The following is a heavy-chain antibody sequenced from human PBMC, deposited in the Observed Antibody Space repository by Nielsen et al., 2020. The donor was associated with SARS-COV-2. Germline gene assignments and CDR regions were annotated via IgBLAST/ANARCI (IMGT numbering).Heavy chain of an antibody. CDR1: GFTFSSYG. CDR2: ISYDGSNK. J-gene: IGHJ4*02. Sequence: GGSLRLSCAASGFTFSSYGMHWVRQAPGKGLEWVAVISYDGSNKYYADSVKGRFTISRDNSKNTLYLQMNSLRAEDTAVYYCARDGRTNGVDYWGQGTLVTVSS. CDR3: ARDGRTNGVDY. D-gene: IGHD2-8*01. V-gene: IGHV3-30*03.